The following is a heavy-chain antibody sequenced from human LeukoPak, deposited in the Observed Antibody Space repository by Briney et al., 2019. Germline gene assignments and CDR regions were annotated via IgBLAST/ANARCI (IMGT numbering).Heavy chain of an antibody. V-gene: IGHV4-59*08. CDR1: GRSISSYY. D-gene: IGHD6-6*01. CDR2: IYYSGST. Sequence: KPSDTLSLTRTLSGRSISSYYWSWIRQPPGKGLEWIGYIYYSGSTNYNPSLKNRVTISVDTSKNQFSLKLSSVTAADTAVYYCAGLGSSPYYFDYWGQGTLVTVSS. J-gene: IGHJ4*02. CDR3: AGLGSSPYYFDY.